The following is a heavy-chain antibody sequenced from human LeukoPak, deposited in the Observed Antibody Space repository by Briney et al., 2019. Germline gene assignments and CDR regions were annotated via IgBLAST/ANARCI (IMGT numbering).Heavy chain of an antibody. CDR3: ARGPYSYDSLGAFDI. CDR2: INHSGST. J-gene: IGHJ3*02. D-gene: IGHD3-22*01. V-gene: IGHV4-34*01. Sequence: NPSETLSLTCAVYGGSFSGYYWSWIRQPPGKGLEWIGEINHSGSTNYNPSLKSRVTISVDTSKNQFSLKLSSVTAADTAVYFCARGPYSYDSLGAFDIWGQGTMVTVSS. CDR1: GGSFSGYY.